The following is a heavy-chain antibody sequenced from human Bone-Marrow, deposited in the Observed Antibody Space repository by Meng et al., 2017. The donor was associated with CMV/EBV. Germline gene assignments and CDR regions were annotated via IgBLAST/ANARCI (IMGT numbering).Heavy chain of an antibody. CDR2: IKCDGSEK. D-gene: IGHD2-2*01. Sequence: GGSLRLSCAASGFTFSSSWMHWVCQAPEKGLEWVADIKCDGSEKYYVDSVKGRFTISRDNAKNSLYLQMNSLRAEDTAVYYCARELYCSSTSCPYYYYYGMDVWGQGTTVTVSS. J-gene: IGHJ6*02. V-gene: IGHV3-52*01. CDR1: GFTFSSSW. CDR3: ARELYCSSTSCPYYYYYGMDV.